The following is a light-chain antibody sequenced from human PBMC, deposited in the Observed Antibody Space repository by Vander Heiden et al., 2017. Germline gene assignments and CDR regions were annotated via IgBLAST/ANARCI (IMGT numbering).Light chain of an antibody. V-gene: IGKV1-12*01. CDR1: QTIRRW. Sequence: DIQVIQSPSSVSASLGDTVIITCRASQTIRRWLAWYQQRPGTAPKLLIYDASTLREGVPPRFSGSGSGTDFTLTITSLQPEDFATYYCQQATDFPFTFGPGTTVEIK. CDR2: DAS. CDR3: QQATDFPFT. J-gene: IGKJ3*01.